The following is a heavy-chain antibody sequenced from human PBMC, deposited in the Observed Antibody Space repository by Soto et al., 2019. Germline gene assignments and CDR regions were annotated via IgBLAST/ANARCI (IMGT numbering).Heavy chain of an antibody. V-gene: IGHV3-30-3*01. CDR2: ISYDGSNK. CDR1: GFTFSSYA. D-gene: IGHD6-13*01. Sequence: QVQLVESGGGVVQPGRSLRLSCAASGFTFSSYAMHWVRQAPGKGLEWVAVISYDGSNKYYADSVKGRFTISRDNSKNTLYLQMNSLRAEDTAVYYCARAPSSWSPFDYWGQGTLVTVSS. J-gene: IGHJ4*02. CDR3: ARAPSSWSPFDY.